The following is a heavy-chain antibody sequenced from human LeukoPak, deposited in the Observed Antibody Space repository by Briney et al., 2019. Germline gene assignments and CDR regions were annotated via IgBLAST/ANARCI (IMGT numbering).Heavy chain of an antibody. CDR2: IIPIFGTA. CDR1: GGTFSSYA. D-gene: IGHD6-13*01. J-gene: IGHJ4*02. V-gene: IGHV1-69*05. Sequence: ASVKVSCKASGGTFSSYAISWVRQAPGQGLEWMGEIIPIFGTANYAQKFQGRVTITTDESTSTAYMELSSLRSEDTAVYYCASRAGSSWYYFDYWGQGTLVTVSS. CDR3: ASRAGSSWYYFDY.